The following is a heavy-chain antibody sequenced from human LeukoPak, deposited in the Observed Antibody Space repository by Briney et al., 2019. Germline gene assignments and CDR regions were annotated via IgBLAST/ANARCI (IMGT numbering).Heavy chain of an antibody. J-gene: IGHJ5*02. CDR1: GGSISNYY. Sequence: SETLSLTCTVSGGSISNYYWGWIRQPAGKGLEWIGRIYSSGNTNYNPSLMGRITMSVDTSKNQFSLKLTSVTAADTAVYYCAGDRHYDSTAMRFDPWGQGTLVTVSS. CDR3: AGDRHYDSTAMRFDP. CDR2: IYSSGNT. D-gene: IGHD3-22*01. V-gene: IGHV4-4*07.